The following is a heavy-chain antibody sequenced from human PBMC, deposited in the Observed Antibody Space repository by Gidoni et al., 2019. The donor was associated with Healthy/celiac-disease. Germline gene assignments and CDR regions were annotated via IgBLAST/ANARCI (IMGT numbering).Heavy chain of an antibody. CDR3: ARGEGYSSGWHDY. V-gene: IGHV3-21*01. CDR1: GFTFSSYS. D-gene: IGHD6-19*01. Sequence: EVQLVESGGGLVKPGGSLRLSCAASGFTFSSYSMNWVRQAPGKGLEWVSSSSSSSSYIYYADSVKGRFTISRDNAKNSLYLQMNSLRAEDTAVYYCARGEGYSSGWHDYWGQGTLVTVSS. CDR2: SSSSSSYI. J-gene: IGHJ4*02.